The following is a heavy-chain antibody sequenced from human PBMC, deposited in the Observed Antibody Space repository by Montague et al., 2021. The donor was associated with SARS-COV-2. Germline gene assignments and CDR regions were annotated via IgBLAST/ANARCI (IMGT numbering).Heavy chain of an antibody. Sequence: TLSLTCTVSGGSINSGSYYWGWIRQAAGKGLEWIGRISTSGNTKYNTSLKSRVTISVDTSQNQFSLKMYSVTAADTAVYYCARDTRPNFAYYVILAGDYYYYGIDVWGQGTTVTVSS. J-gene: IGHJ6*02. CDR3: ARDTRPNFAYYVILAGDYYYYGIDV. V-gene: IGHV4-61*02. D-gene: IGHD3-9*01. CDR1: GGSINSGSYY. CDR2: ISTSGNT.